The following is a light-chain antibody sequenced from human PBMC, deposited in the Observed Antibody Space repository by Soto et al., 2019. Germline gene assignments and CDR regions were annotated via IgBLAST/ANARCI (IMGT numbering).Light chain of an antibody. Sequence: QSVLTQPPSVSGAPGQRVTISCTGSSSNIGAGYDVHWYQQLPGTAPKLLIYGNSNRPSGVPDRFSGSKSGTSASLAITGLQAEDEADYYCQYYDSSLSGPVVGGGTKVTVL. CDR1: SSNIGAGYD. CDR2: GNS. V-gene: IGLV1-40*01. CDR3: QYYDSSLSGPV. J-gene: IGLJ2*01.